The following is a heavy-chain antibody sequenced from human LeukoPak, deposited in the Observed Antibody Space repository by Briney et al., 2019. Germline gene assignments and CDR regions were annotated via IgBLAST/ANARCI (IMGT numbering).Heavy chain of an antibody. CDR2: MNPNSGNT. D-gene: IGHD3-3*01. Sequence: ASVKVSCKASGYTFTSYDINWVRQATGQGLEWMGWMNPNSGNTGYAQKSQGRVTMTRNTSIRTAYMELSSLRSEDTAGYYCARGRIFGVVNRRKGKNNTNWFDPWGQGTLVTVSS. V-gene: IGHV1-8*01. CDR1: GYTFTSYD. J-gene: IGHJ5*02. CDR3: ARGRIFGVVNRRKGKNNTNWFDP.